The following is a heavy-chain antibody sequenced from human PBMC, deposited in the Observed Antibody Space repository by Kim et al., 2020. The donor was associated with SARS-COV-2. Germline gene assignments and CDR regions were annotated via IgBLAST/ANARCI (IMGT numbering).Heavy chain of an antibody. CDR2: IDADHGNT. J-gene: IGHJ4*02. CDR1: GYTFTSYA. CDR3: ARNEDY. Sequence: ASVKVSCKASGYTFTSYAFHWVRQAPGQRLEWMGWIDADHGNTKYSQKFQGRVTITRDTTAGTAYMDLSSLRSEDTAVYYCARNEDYWGQGTLVTVSS. V-gene: IGHV1-3*01.